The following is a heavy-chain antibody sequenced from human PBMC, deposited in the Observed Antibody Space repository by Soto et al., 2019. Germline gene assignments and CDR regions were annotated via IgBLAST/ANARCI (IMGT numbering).Heavy chain of an antibody. V-gene: IGHV2-70*01. Sequence: SGPTLVNPTQTLTLTCTFSGFSLSTSGMCVSWIRQPPGKALEWLALIDWDDDKYYSTSLKTRLTISKDTSKNQVVLTMTNMDPVDTATYYCARERLSYYDSSGSDYWGQGTPVTVSS. J-gene: IGHJ4*02. CDR1: GFSLSTSGMC. D-gene: IGHD3-22*01. CDR2: IDWDDDK. CDR3: ARERLSYYDSSGSDY.